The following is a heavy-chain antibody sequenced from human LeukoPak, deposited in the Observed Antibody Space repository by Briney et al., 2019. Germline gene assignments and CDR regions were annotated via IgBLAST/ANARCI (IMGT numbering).Heavy chain of an antibody. V-gene: IGHV3-13*01. Sequence: GGSLRLSCAASGFTFSSYDMHWVRQATGKGLEWVSAIGTAGDTYYPGSVKGRFTISRENAKNSLYLQMNSLRAGDTAVYYCARAVLWFGHLIMDVWGQGTTVTVSS. J-gene: IGHJ6*02. D-gene: IGHD3-10*01. CDR1: GFTFSSYD. CDR2: IGTAGDT. CDR3: ARAVLWFGHLIMDV.